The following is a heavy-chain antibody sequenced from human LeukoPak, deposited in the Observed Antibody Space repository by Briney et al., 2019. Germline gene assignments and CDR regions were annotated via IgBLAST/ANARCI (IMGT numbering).Heavy chain of an antibody. D-gene: IGHD7-27*01. V-gene: IGHV1-2*02. J-gene: IGHJ4*02. CDR3: AREFANWGPGNY. CDR1: GYTSTGYY. Sequence: SVKVSCKASGYTSTGYYMHWVRQAPGQGLEWMGWINPNSGGTNYAQKFQGRVTMTRDTSISTAYMELSRLRSDDTAVYYCAREFANWGPGNYWGQGTLVTVSS. CDR2: INPNSGGT.